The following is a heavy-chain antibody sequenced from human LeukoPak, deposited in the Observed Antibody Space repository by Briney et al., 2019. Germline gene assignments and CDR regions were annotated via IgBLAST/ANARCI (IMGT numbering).Heavy chain of an antibody. D-gene: IGHD3-22*01. V-gene: IGHV5-51*01. J-gene: IGHJ4*02. CDR1: GYSFTSYW. CDR2: IYPGDSDN. Sequence: GESLQISCKGSGYSFTSYWIGWVRRLAGKSLVWMGIIYPGDSDNRYSSSVQGQVTISAYKSISTAYVQWSSLKVSDTAMYYCARHGPNYYDDSSGDYWGQGTRVTVSS. CDR3: ARHGPNYYDDSSGDY.